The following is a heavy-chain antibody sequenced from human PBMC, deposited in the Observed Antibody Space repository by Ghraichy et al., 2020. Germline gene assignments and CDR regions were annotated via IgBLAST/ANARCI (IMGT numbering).Heavy chain of an antibody. D-gene: IGHD3-16*01. CDR3: ARFWESLAMNYYYYYGMDV. J-gene: IGHJ6*02. CDR1: GGSISSSSYY. V-gene: IGHV4-39*01. CDR2: IYYSGST. Sequence: SETLSLTCTVSGGSISSSSYYWGWIRQPPGKGLEWIGSIYYSGSTYYNPSLKSRVTISVDTSKNQFSLKLSSVTAADTAVYYCARFWESLAMNYYYYYGMDVWGQGTTVTVSS.